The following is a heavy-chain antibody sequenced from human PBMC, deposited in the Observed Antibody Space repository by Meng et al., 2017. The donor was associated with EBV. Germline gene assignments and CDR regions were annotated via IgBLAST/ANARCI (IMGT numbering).Heavy chain of an antibody. CDR1: GDNFNNFG. CDR3: VRDLWLRIGECV. D-gene: IGHD5-12*01. CDR2: ITPVFGIA. J-gene: IGHJ4*02. Sequence: QVQLVQSGAEVKKPGSSVKVSCKGPGDNFNNFGISWVRQAPGQGLEWMGDITPVFGIANYAESFQGRVTISADTSTRTAYMDLSSLRSDDTAVYYCVRDLWLRIGECVWGQGTLVTVSS. V-gene: IGHV1-69*17.